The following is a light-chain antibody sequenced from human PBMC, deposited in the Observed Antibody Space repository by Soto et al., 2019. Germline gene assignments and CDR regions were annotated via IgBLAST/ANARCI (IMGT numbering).Light chain of an antibody. CDR1: SSNIGSNA. Sequence: QSVLTQPPSASGTAEQRVTISCSGSSSNIGSNAVNWYQQLPGTAPKLLMYSNNQRPSGVPDRFSGSKSGTSASLAISGLQSEDEADYYCAAWDDSLNGVLFGGGTKLTVL. J-gene: IGLJ2*01. V-gene: IGLV1-44*01. CDR2: SNN. CDR3: AAWDDSLNGVL.